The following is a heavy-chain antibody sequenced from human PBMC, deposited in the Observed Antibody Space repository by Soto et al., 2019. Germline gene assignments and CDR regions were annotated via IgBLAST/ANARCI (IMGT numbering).Heavy chain of an antibody. Sequence: GGSLRLSCAASGFTFSSYGMHWVRQAPGKGLEWVAVIWYDGSNKYYADSVKGRFTISRDNSKNTLYLQMNSLRAEDTAVYYCARDQLIVVVPAAIPYYYGMDVWGQGTTVTVSS. CDR2: IWYDGSNK. D-gene: IGHD2-2*01. J-gene: IGHJ6*02. CDR1: GFTFSSYG. V-gene: IGHV3-33*01. CDR3: ARDQLIVVVPAAIPYYYGMDV.